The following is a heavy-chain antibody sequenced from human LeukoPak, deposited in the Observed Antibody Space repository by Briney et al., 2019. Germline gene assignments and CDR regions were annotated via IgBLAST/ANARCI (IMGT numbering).Heavy chain of an antibody. J-gene: IGHJ4*02. V-gene: IGHV4-4*02. Sequence: PSGTLSLTCAVSGGSISSSPWCSWVRQPPGKGLEWIGYIYYSGSTNYNPSLKTRVTISVDTSKNQFSLKLSSVTAADTAVYYCARLRRRYDYVWGSYRPHRFDYWGQGTLVTVSS. CDR3: ARLRRRYDYVWGSYRPHRFDY. D-gene: IGHD3-16*02. CDR2: IYYSGST. CDR1: GGSISSSPW.